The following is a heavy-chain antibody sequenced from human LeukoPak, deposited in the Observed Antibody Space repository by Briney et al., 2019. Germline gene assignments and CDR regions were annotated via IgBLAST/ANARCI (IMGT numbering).Heavy chain of an antibody. J-gene: IGHJ4*02. Sequence: GASVKVSCKASGGTFSSYAISWVRQAPGQGLEWMGWINPNSGGTNYAQKFQGRVTMTRDTSISTAYMELSRLRSDDTAVYYCARSSGSYHDYWGQGTLVTVSS. D-gene: IGHD1-26*01. CDR2: INPNSGGT. CDR3: ARSSGSYHDY. CDR1: GGTFSSYA. V-gene: IGHV1-2*02.